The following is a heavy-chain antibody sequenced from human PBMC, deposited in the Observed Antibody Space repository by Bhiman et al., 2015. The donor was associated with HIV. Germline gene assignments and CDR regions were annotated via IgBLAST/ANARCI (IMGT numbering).Heavy chain of an antibody. CDR3: ARRYRGLDY. Sequence: EVQLVESGGGLVQPGGSLRLSCAASGFTFSSYEMNWVRQAPGKGLEWVSYISSSGSTIYYADSVKGRFTISRDNAKNSLYLQMNSLRAEEDTAVYYCARRYRGLDYWGQGTLVTVSS. V-gene: IGHV3-48*03. J-gene: IGHJ4*02. CDR1: GFTFSSYE. D-gene: IGHD5-18*01. CDR2: ISSSGSTI.